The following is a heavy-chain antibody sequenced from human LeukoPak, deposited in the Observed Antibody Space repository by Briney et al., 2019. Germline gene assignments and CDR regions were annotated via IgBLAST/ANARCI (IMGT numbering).Heavy chain of an antibody. D-gene: IGHD6-19*01. V-gene: IGHV1-69*05. J-gene: IGHJ4*02. Sequence: GASVKVSCKASGGIFKKYAIYWVRQAPGQGLEWLGGIITVFGTPNYAQRFQDRVTITTDESATTEYMELSTLKFEDTAVYYCARGGAEAVAGSLDFWGQGTLVTVS. CDR3: ARGGAEAVAGSLDF. CDR2: IITVFGTP. CDR1: GGIFKKYA.